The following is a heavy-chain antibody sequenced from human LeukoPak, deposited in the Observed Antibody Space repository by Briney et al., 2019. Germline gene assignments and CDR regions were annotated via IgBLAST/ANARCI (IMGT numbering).Heavy chain of an antibody. CDR2: ISGSGSST. CDR1: GFTFSSYA. J-gene: IGHJ4*02. D-gene: IGHD3-3*02. V-gene: IGHV3-23*01. Sequence: GGSLRLSCAASGFTFSSYAMSWVRQAPGKGLEWVSGISGSGSSTYYADSVKGRFTISRDNSKNTLSLQMNSLRPEDTALYFCARQDISLDDWGQGTLVTVSS. CDR3: ARQDISLDD.